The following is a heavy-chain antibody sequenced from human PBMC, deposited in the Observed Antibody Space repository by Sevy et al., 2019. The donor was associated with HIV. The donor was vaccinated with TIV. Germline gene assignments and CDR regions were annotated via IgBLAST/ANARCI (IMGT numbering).Heavy chain of an antibody. Sequence: GGSLRLSCAASGFTFSSYAMSWVRQAPGKGLEWVSAISGSGGSTYYADSVKGRFTISRDNSKNTLCLQMNSLRAEDTAVYYCAKDDGIAVAGRFDYWGQGTLVTVSS. D-gene: IGHD6-19*01. J-gene: IGHJ4*02. CDR2: ISGSGGST. CDR1: GFTFSSYA. V-gene: IGHV3-23*01. CDR3: AKDDGIAVAGRFDY.